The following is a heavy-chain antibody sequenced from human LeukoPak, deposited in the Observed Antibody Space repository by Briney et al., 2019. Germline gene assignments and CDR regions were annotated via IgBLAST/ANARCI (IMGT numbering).Heavy chain of an antibody. V-gene: IGHV3-23*01. J-gene: IGHJ4*02. D-gene: IGHD3-10*01. CDR1: GFTVSSNY. CDR3: AKRGLPDY. Sequence: GSLRLSCAASGFTVSSNYMSWVRQAPGKGLEWVSAISGTGDSAYYADSVTGRFSISRDNSKNTLYVQMNSLRAEDTAVYYCAKRGLPDYWGQGTLVTVSS. CDR2: ISGTGDSA.